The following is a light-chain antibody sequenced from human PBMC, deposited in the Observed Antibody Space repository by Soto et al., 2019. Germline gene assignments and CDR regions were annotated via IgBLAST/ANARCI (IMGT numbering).Light chain of an antibody. J-gene: IGKJ1*01. V-gene: IGKV3-15*01. Sequence: IVLTQSPVSLSVSPGERATLSCRASQYVGSNLAWYQQKPGQAPRLLIQTASTRATGIPARFSGSGSGTEFTLTISSLQSEDFATYYCQQYNSYPRTFGQGTKVEIK. CDR3: QQYNSYPRT. CDR1: QYVGSN. CDR2: TAS.